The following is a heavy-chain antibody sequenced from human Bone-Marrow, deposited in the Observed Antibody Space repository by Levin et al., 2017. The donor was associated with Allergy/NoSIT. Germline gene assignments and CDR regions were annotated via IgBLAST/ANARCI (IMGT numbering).Heavy chain of an antibody. CDR3: ARGGVVGATLVSVDY. V-gene: IGHV4-34*01. CDR1: GGSFSGYY. Sequence: SETLSLTCAVYGGSFSGYYWSWIRQPPGKGLEWIGEINHSGSTNYNPSLKSRVTISVDTSKNQFSLKLSSVTAADTAVYYCARGGVVGATLVSVDYWGQGTLVTVSS. D-gene: IGHD1-26*01. CDR2: INHSGST. J-gene: IGHJ4*02.